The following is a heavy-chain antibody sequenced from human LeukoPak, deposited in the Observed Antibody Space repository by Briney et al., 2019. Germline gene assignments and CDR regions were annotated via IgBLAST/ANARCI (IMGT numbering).Heavy chain of an antibody. Sequence: ASVKVSCKTSGYTFTTYGITWVRQAPGQGLERMGRISAYNGNTAYAQKFQGRVTVTTDTSTRTASMDLRSLRSDDTAVYYCAIVDTTVGFDYWGQGTLVTVSS. D-gene: IGHD5-18*01. J-gene: IGHJ4*02. CDR3: AIVDTTVGFDY. V-gene: IGHV1-18*04. CDR2: ISAYNGNT. CDR1: GYTFTTYG.